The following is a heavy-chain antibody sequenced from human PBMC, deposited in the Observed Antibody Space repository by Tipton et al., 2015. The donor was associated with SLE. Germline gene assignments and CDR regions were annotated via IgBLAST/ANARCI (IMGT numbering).Heavy chain of an antibody. CDR2: IIPIFGTA. CDR1: GGTFSSYA. J-gene: IGHJ2*01. D-gene: IGHD4/OR15-4a*01. CDR3: ARVPTLTRYFDL. V-gene: IGHV1-69*01. Sequence: QLVQSGPEVKKPGSSVKVSCKASGGTFSSYAISWVRQAPGQGLEWMGGIIPIFGTASYAQKFQGRVTITADESTSTAYMELSSLRSEDTAVYYCARVPTLTRYFDLWGRGTLVTVSS.